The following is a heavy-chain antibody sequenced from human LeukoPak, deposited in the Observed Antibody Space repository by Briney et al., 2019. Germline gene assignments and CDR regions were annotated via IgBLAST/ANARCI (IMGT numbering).Heavy chain of an antibody. Sequence: GTSVKLSSKASGYTFTGYYMHSVRQAPGQGLEWMGWINPNSGGTNYAQKFQGRVTMTRDTSISTAYMELSRLRSDDTAVYYCARDFGERIEWEDYWGQGTLVTVSS. CDR2: INPNSGGT. D-gene: IGHD1-26*01. CDR1: GYTFTGYY. CDR3: ARDFGERIEWEDY. V-gene: IGHV1-2*02. J-gene: IGHJ4*02.